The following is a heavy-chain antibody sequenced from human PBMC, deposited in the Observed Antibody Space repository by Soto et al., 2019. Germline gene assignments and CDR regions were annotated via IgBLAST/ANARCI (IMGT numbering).Heavy chain of an antibody. D-gene: IGHD5-12*01. J-gene: IGHJ4*02. CDR2: IYHSGST. V-gene: IGHV4-30-2*01. CDR1: GGSISSGGYS. Sequence: SETLSLTCAVSGGSISSGGYSWSWIRQPPGKGLEWIGYIYHSGSTYYNPSLKSRVTISVDRSKNQFSLKLSSVTAADTAVYYCARVALGYRGYEQYDPGQYCFASWGQGTLV. CDR3: ARVALGYRGYEQYDPGQYCFAS.